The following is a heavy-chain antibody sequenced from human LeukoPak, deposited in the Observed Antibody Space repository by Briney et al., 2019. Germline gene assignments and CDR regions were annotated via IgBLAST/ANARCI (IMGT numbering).Heavy chain of an antibody. Sequence: GGSLRLSCAASGFTFSSYWMSWVRQAPGKGLEWVSSISSSSTYIYYADSVMGRFTISRDNAKNSLYLQMNSLRAEDTAVYYCARDRVLGGYYYGMDVWGQGTTVTVSS. V-gene: IGHV3-21*01. CDR1: GFTFSSYW. CDR3: ARDRVLGGYYYGMDV. D-gene: IGHD1-26*01. CDR2: ISSSSTYI. J-gene: IGHJ6*02.